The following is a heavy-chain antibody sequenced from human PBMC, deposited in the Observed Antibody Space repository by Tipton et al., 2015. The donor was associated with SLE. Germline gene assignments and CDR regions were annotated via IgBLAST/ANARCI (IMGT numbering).Heavy chain of an antibody. D-gene: IGHD4-11*01. CDR1: GDSINSDGYF. CDR3: ARFDYNNWDDY. J-gene: IGHJ4*02. V-gene: IGHV4-31*03. CDR2: IYYSGST. Sequence: TLSLTCTVSGDSINSDGYFWTWIRQPPGRGLEWIGYIYYSGSTYYNPSLQSRLTMSVDTSRNQFSLKLTSVTAADTAVYFCARFDYNNWDDYWGQGTLVTVSS.